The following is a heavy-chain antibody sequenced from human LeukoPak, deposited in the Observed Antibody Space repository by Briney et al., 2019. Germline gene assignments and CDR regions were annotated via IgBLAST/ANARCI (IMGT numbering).Heavy chain of an antibody. D-gene: IGHD2-15*01. J-gene: IGHJ5*02. Sequence: SETLSLTCTVSGGSISSYYWSWIRQPAGKGLEWIGRIYTSGSTNYNPSLKSRVTMSVDTSKNQFSLKLSSVTAADTAVYYCAREAVGVVVAEGWFDPWGQGTLVTVSS. CDR1: GGSISSYY. V-gene: IGHV4-4*07. CDR3: AREAVGVVVAEGWFDP. CDR2: IYTSGST.